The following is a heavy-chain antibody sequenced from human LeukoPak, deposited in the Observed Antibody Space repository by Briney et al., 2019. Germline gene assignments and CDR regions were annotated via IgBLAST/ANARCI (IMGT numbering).Heavy chain of an antibody. CDR3: ASDTLGSSGYYGMDV. J-gene: IGHJ6*04. Sequence: GGSLRLSCAASGFTFSSYWMSWVRQAPGKGLEWVANIKQDGSEKYYVDSVKGRFTISRDNAKNSLYLQMNSLRAEDTAVYYCASDTLGSSGYYGMDVWGKGTTVTVSS. CDR2: IKQDGSEK. V-gene: IGHV3-7*03. D-gene: IGHD2-15*01. CDR1: GFTFSSYW.